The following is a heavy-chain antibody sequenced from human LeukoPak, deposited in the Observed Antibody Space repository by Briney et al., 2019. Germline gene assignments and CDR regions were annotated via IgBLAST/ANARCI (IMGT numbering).Heavy chain of an antibody. CDR2: IKQDGSEK. CDR1: GFTFSNNW. V-gene: IGHV3-7*01. D-gene: IGHD3-10*01. CDR3: ARGLWFGGD. J-gene: IGHJ4*02. Sequence: GGSLRLSCAASGFTFSNNWMSWVRQAPGKGLEWVANIKQDGSEKDYVDSVKGRFTISRDNAKDSLYLQMDSLRADDTAVYYCARGLWFGGDWGQGTLITVSS.